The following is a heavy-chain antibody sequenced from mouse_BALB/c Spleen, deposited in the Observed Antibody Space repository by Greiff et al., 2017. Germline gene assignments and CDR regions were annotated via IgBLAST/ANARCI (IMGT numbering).Heavy chain of an antibody. D-gene: IGHD2-14*01. CDR1: GYTFTSYW. J-gene: IGHJ2*01. Sequence: VQVVESGTVLARPGASVKMSCKASGYTFTSYWMHWVKQRPGQGLEWIGAIYPGNSDTSYNQKFKDKATLTVDKSSSTAYMQLSSPTSEDSAVYYCARGGVYYRYDDFDYWGQGTTLTVSS. CDR2: IYPGNSDT. V-gene: IGHV1-87*01. CDR3: ARGGVYYRYDDFDY.